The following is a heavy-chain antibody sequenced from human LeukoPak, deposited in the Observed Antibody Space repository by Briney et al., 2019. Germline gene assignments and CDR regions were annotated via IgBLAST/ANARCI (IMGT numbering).Heavy chain of an antibody. D-gene: IGHD3-22*01. J-gene: IGHJ4*02. CDR3: ARGGDSSGYYWSNYFDY. CDR1: GYTFTGYY. V-gene: IGHV1-2*02. Sequence: ASVKVSCKASGYTFTGYYMHWVRQAPGQGLEWMGWINPNSGGTNYAQKFQGRVTMTRDTSISTAYMELSRLRSDDTAVYYCARGGDSSGYYWSNYFDYWGQGTLVTVSS. CDR2: INPNSGGT.